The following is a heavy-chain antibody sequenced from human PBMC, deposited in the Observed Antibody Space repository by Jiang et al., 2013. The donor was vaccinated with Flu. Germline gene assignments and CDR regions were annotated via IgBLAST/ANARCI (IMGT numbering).Heavy chain of an antibody. CDR1: DYY. D-gene: IGHD5-12*01. CDR2: ISSSSSYT. CDR3: ARDSANGGGYDFDY. Sequence: DYYMSWIRQASREGGVEWVSYISSSSSYTNYADSVKGRFTISRDNAKNSLYLQMNSLRAEDTAVYYCARDSANGGGYDFDYWGQGTLVTVSS. V-gene: IGHV3-11*06. J-gene: IGHJ4*02.